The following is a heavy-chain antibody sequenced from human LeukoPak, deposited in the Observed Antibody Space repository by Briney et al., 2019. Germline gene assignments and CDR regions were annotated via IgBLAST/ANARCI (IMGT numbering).Heavy chain of an antibody. V-gene: IGHV4-34*01. CDR3: ARSPIYYYYYYMDV. CDR2: INHSGST. Sequence: KPSETLSHTCAVYGGSFSGYYWSWIRQPPGKGLEWIGEINHSGSTNYNPSLKSRVTISVDASKNQFSLKLNSVTAADTAVYYCARSPIYYYYYYMDVWGKGTTVTISS. CDR1: GGSFSGYY. J-gene: IGHJ6*03.